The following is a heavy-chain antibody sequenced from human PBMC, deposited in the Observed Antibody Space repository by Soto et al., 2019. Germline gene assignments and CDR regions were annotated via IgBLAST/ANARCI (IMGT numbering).Heavy chain of an antibody. CDR1: GFTFSSYA. J-gene: IGHJ5*02. CDR3: AKDLRGIAVAVTGWFDP. Sequence: EVQLLESGGGLVQPGGSLRLSCAASGFTFSSYAMSWVRQAPGKGLECVSAISGSGGSTYYADSVKGRFTISRDNSKNTLYLQMNSLIAEDTAVYYCAKDLRGIAVAVTGWFDPWGQGTLVTVSS. CDR2: ISGSGGST. D-gene: IGHD6-19*01. V-gene: IGHV3-23*01.